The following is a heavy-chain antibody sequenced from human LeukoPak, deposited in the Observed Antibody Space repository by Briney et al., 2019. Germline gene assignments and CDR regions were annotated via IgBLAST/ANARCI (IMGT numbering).Heavy chain of an antibody. CDR3: AAGAGYYDSSGYSAYYYYYGMDV. V-gene: IGHV1-69*13. J-gene: IGHJ6*02. Sequence: SVKVSCKASGGTFSSYAISWARQAPGQGLEWMGGIIPIFGTANYAQKFQGRVTITADESTSTAYMELSSLRSEDTAVYYCAAGAGYYDSSGYSAYYYYYGMDVWGQGTTVTVSS. CDR1: GGTFSSYA. CDR2: IIPIFGTA. D-gene: IGHD3-22*01.